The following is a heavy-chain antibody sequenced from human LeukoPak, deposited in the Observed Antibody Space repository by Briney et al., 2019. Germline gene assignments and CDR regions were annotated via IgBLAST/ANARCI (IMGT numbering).Heavy chain of an antibody. CDR2: ISGSGGST. D-gene: IGHD3-3*01. CDR1: GFTFSSYA. Sequence: GGSLRLSCAASGFTFSSYAMSWVRQAPGEGLGWVSAISGSGGSTYYADSVRGRFTISRDNSKNTLYLQMNSLRAEDTAVYYCAKAPQYYDFWSGLRGAFDIWGQGTMVTVSS. J-gene: IGHJ3*02. CDR3: AKAPQYYDFWSGLRGAFDI. V-gene: IGHV3-23*01.